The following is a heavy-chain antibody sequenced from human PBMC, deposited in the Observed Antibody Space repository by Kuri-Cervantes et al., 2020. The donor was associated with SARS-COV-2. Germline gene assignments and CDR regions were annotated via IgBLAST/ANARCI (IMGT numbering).Heavy chain of an antibody. D-gene: IGHD3-10*01. Sequence: ASVKVSCKACGYWVRQAPGQGLEWMGIINPSGGSTSYAQKFQGRVTMTTDTSTSTAYMELRSLRFDDTAMYFCATGFGEPMDFDYWGQGTLVTGAS. CDR3: ATGFGEPMDFDY. J-gene: IGHJ4*02. V-gene: IGHV1-46*01. CDR1: GY. CDR2: INPSGGST.